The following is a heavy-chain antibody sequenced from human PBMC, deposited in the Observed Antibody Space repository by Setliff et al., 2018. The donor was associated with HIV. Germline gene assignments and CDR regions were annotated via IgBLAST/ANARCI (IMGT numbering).Heavy chain of an antibody. CDR1: GFIFTNAW. J-gene: IGHJ2*01. CDR2: IKSKSDGGTT. V-gene: IGHV3-15*05. CDR3: VGHYYDPLTGYYVWFFDV. Sequence: TGGPLRLSCETSGFIFTNAWMSWVRQSPRKGLEWLARIKSKSDGGTTSYAAPVKDRFTISRDDSRNTLYLQMNSMKSDDTATYYCVGHYYDPLTGYYVWFFDVWGRGTLVTVSS. D-gene: IGHD3-9*01.